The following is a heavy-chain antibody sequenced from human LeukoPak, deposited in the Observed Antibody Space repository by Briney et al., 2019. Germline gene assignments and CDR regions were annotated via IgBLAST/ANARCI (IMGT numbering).Heavy chain of an antibody. CDR2: ISSSGSTI. Sequence: GGSLRLSCAASEFTFSSYEMNWVRQAPGKGLEWVSYISSSGSTIYYADSVKGRFTISRDNAKSSLYLQMNSLRAEDTAVYYCAELGITMIGGVWGKGTTVTISS. V-gene: IGHV3-48*03. CDR3: AELGITMIGGV. CDR1: EFTFSSYE. J-gene: IGHJ6*04. D-gene: IGHD3-10*02.